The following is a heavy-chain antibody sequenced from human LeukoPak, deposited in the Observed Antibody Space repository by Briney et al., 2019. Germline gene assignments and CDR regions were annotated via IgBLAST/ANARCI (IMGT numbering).Heavy chain of an antibody. Sequence: GGSLRLSCAASGFTFSSYSMNWVRQAPGKGLEWVSSISSSSSYIYYADSVKGRFTISRDNAKNSLYLQMNSLRAEDTAVYYCARARTSSSWYFRQDAFDIWGQGTMVTVSS. CDR3: ARARTSSSWYFRQDAFDI. CDR1: GFTFSSYS. J-gene: IGHJ3*02. V-gene: IGHV3-21*01. D-gene: IGHD6-13*01. CDR2: ISSSSSYI.